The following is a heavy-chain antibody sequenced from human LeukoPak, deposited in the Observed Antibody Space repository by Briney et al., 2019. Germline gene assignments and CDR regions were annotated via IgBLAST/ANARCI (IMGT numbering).Heavy chain of an antibody. D-gene: IGHD3-22*01. CDR3: VSPIDNSGYYPYAFDI. Sequence: PGGSLRLSCAASGFTFSSYAMHWVRQAPGKGLEWVAVISYDGSNKYYADSVKGRFTISRDNSKNTLYLQMNSLRAEDTAVYYCVSPIDNSGYYPYAFDIWGQGTMVTVSS. V-gene: IGHV3-30-3*01. CDR2: ISYDGSNK. CDR1: GFTFSSYA. J-gene: IGHJ3*02.